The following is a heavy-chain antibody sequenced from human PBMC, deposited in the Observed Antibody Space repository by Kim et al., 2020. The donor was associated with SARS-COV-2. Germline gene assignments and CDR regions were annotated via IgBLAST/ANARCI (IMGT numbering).Heavy chain of an antibody. CDR2: ISYDGSNK. Sequence: GGSLRLSCAASGFTFSSYAMHWVRQAPGKGLEWVAVISYDGSNKYYADSVKGRFTISRDNSKNTLYLQMNSLRAEDTAVYYCARDPSSGWASASIWVFDYWGQGTLVTVSS. D-gene: IGHD6-19*01. CDR3: ARDPSSGWASASIWVFDY. CDR1: GFTFSSYA. J-gene: IGHJ4*02. V-gene: IGHV3-30-3*01.